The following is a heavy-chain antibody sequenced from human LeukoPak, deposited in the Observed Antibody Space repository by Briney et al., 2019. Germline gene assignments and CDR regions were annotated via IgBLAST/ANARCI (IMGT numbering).Heavy chain of an antibody. V-gene: IGHV3-7*03. CDR3: TGSGSYYNYRTEGLDF. CDR1: GFTFSSYW. Sequence: GGSLRLSCAASGFTFSSYWMSWVRQAPGKGLEWVANIKQDGSEKYYVDSVKGRFTISRDNAKNSLYLQMNSLRAEDTAVYYCTGSGSYYNYRTEGLDFWGQGTLVTVSS. CDR2: IKQDGSEK. J-gene: IGHJ4*02. D-gene: IGHD3-10*01.